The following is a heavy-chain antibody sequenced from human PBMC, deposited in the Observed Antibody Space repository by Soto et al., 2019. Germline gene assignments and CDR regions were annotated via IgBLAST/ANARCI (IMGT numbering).Heavy chain of an antibody. D-gene: IGHD6-6*01. CDR2: IWFDGSNK. J-gene: IGHJ4*02. CDR1: GFTFSSCG. CDR3: ARGFPCRLKSAPFDY. V-gene: IGHV3-33*01. Sequence: QVQLVESGGGVVQPGRSLRLSCAASGFTFSSCGMHWVRQAPGKGLEWVAVIWFDGSNKYYADSVKGRFTISRDKSKNTLYLEMNTLRADDTAVYYCARGFPCRLKSAPFDYWGEGTLVTVSS.